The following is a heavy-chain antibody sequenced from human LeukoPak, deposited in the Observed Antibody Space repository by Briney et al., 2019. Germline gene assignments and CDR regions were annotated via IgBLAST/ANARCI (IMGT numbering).Heavy chain of an antibody. Sequence: SGPTLVNPTQALTLTCTFSGFSVSTSGVGVGWIRQAPGKALEWLALIYWDDDKSYIPSLRSRLTITKDTSKTQVVLAMTNMDPVDTATYYCAHRPPQGTFDYWGQGTLVTVSS. CDR3: AHRPPQGTFDY. V-gene: IGHV2-5*02. CDR1: GFSVSTSGVG. J-gene: IGHJ4*02. CDR2: IYWDDDK. D-gene: IGHD3/OR15-3a*01.